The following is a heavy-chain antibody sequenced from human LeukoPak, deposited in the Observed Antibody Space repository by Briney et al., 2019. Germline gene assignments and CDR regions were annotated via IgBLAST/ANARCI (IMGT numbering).Heavy chain of an antibody. CDR3: AELGITMIGGV. D-gene: IGHD3-10*02. Sequence: PGGSLRLSCAASRFTFSSYEMNWVRQAPGKGLEWVSYISSSGSTRYYADSVKGRFTISRDNAKNSLYLQMNSLRAEDTAVYYCAELGITMIGGVWGKGTTVTISS. CDR2: ISSSGSTR. CDR1: RFTFSSYE. V-gene: IGHV3-48*03. J-gene: IGHJ6*04.